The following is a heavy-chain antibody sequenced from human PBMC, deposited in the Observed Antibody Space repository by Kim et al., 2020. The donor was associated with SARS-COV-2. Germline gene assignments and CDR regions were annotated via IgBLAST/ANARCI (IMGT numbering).Heavy chain of an antibody. Sequence: KGRFTLSRDNAKNTLYLQMSSQRAEGTAVYYCARVKQPHRGGDYYYGMDVWGQGTTVTVSS. J-gene: IGHJ6*02. V-gene: IGHV3-74*01. D-gene: IGHD6-13*01. CDR3: ARVKQPHRGGDYYYGMDV.